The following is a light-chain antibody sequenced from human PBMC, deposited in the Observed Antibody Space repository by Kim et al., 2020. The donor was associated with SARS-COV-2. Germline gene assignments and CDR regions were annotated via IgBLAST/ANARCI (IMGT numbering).Light chain of an antibody. CDR2: NVS. CDR1: SSDVGGYNY. V-gene: IGLV2-14*03. J-gene: IGLJ2*01. Sequence: PGQSITISCTGTSSDVGGYNYVSWYQQHPGKAPKLMIYNVSNRPSWVSNRFSGSKSGNTASLTISGPQAEDEADYYCSSYTSSSVVFGGGTQLPVL. CDR3: SSYTSSSVV.